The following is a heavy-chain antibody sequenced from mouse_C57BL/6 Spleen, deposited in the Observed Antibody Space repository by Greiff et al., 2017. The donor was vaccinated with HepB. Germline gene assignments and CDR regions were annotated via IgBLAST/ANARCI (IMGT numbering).Heavy chain of an antibody. Sequence: VQLKESGAELVKPGASVKLSCTASGFNIKDYYMHWVKQRTEQGLEWIGRIDPEDGETKYAPKFQGKATIAADTSSNTAYLQLRSLTSEDTAVYYWSKGGPAWFAYWGQGTLVTVSA. CDR2: IDPEDGET. CDR3: SKGGPAWFAY. CDR1: GFNIKDYY. J-gene: IGHJ3*01. D-gene: IGHD1-1*02. V-gene: IGHV14-2*01.